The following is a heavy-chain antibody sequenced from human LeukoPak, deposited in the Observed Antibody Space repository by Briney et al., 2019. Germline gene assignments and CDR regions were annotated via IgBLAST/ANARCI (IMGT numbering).Heavy chain of an antibody. CDR2: IWYDGSNK. V-gene: IGHV3-33*01. CDR3: ARRLGELDY. J-gene: IGHJ4*02. Sequence: PGGSLRLSCSASGFSLSSYGMHWVRQAPGKGLEWVAVIWYDGSNKYYADSVKGRSTISRDNSKNTLYLQMNSLRAEDTAVYYCARRLGELDYWGQGTLVIVSS. D-gene: IGHD3-16*01. CDR1: GFSLSSYG.